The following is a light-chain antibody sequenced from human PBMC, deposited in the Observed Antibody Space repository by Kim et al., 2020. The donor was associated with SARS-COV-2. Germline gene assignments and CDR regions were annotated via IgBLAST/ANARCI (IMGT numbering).Light chain of an antibody. CDR2: GAS. V-gene: IGKV3-20*01. J-gene: IGKJ2*01. Sequence: LSPGEGATLSCRASQSVINSFLAWYQQKPGQAPRLLICGASSRATGIPVRFRGGGSGTDFTLTISRLEPEDFAVYYCQHYYSAPYTFGQGTKLEI. CDR3: QHYYSAPYT. CDR1: QSVINSF.